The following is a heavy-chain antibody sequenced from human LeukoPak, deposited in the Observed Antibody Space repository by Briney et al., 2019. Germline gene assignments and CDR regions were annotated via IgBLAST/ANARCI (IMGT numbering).Heavy chain of an antibody. D-gene: IGHD3-10*01. CDR2: ISYDGSNK. V-gene: IGHV3-30*01. CDR1: GFTFSSYA. CDR3: ARSRGSFDY. Sequence: PGRSLRLSCAASGFTFSSYAMHWVHQAPGKGLEWVAVISYDGSNKYYADSVKGRFTISRDNSKNTLYLQMNSLRAEDTAVYYCARSRGSFDYWGQGTLVTVSS. J-gene: IGHJ4*02.